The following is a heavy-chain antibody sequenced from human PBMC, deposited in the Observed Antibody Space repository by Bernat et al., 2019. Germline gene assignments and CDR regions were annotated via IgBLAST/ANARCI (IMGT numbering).Heavy chain of an antibody. CDR2: INPNSGGT. Sequence: QVQLVQSGAEVKKPGASVKVSCKASGYTFTGYYMHWVRQAPGQGLEWMGWINPNSGGTNYAQKFQGWVTMTRDTSISTAYMELSRLSSDDTAVYYCATSITMVRGVIIPPFDYWGQGTLVTVSS. V-gene: IGHV1-2*04. D-gene: IGHD3-10*01. CDR1: GYTFTGYY. CDR3: ATSITMVRGVIIPPFDY. J-gene: IGHJ4*02.